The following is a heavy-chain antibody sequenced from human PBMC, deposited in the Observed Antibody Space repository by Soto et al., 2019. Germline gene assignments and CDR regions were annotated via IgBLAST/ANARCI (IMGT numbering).Heavy chain of an antibody. V-gene: IGHV1-18*01. Sequence: ASVKVSCKASGYTFTSYGISWVRQAPGQGLEWMGWISAYNGNTNYAQELQGRVTMTTDTSTSTAYMELRSLRSDDTAVYYCARELVTIYSSSYLHGMDVWGQGTTVTVSS. CDR1: GYTFTSYG. CDR3: ARELVTIYSSSYLHGMDV. D-gene: IGHD6-13*01. J-gene: IGHJ6*02. CDR2: ISAYNGNT.